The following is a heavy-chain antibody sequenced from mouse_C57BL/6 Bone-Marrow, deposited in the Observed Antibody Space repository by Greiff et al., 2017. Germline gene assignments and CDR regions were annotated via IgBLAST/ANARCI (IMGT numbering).Heavy chain of an antibody. V-gene: IGHV1-72*01. Sequence: QQSCKASGYTFTSYWMHWVKQRPGRGLEWIGRIDPNSGGTKYNEKFKSKATLTVDKPSSTAYMHLSSLTSEDSAVYYCARGVYGSSCGMDYWGQGTTLTVSS. D-gene: IGHD1-1*01. J-gene: IGHJ2*01. CDR2: IDPNSGGT. CDR1: GYTFTSYW. CDR3: ARGVYGSSCGMDY.